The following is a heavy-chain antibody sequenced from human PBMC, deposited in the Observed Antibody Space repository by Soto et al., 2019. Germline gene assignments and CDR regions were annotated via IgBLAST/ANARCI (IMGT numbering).Heavy chain of an antibody. V-gene: IGHV4-59*01. CDR1: SGSIRTSY. D-gene: IGHD2-2*01. Sequence: QVQLQESGPGLVKPSETLSLTCTVPSGSIRTSYWTWIRQFPGKRLEWIAHIPNSGNTNSNPSLKSPLTISTDTSKQQLSLRLTSVTAAYTAMYCCAILQYTVVTPRERWCQGTMVTVSS. J-gene: IGHJ3*01. CDR2: IPNSGNT. CDR3: AILQYTVVTPRER.